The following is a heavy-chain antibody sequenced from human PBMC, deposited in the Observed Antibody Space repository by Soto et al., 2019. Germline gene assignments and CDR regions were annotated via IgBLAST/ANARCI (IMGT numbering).Heavy chain of an antibody. CDR3: ARDGGDCGYRLIYYYYIGLDV. CDR2: INIGSGNT. V-gene: IGHV1-3*04. Sequence: SSVNVSCKASGYAFSSYAMHWVRQAPGRGLEWMGWINIGSGNTEYSQNFQDRITITRDTSASTVYMELSSLRSEDTAVYYCARDGGDCGYRLIYYYYIGLDVWGQGTTVTVSS. D-gene: IGHD2-21*02. CDR1: GYAFSSYA. J-gene: IGHJ6*02.